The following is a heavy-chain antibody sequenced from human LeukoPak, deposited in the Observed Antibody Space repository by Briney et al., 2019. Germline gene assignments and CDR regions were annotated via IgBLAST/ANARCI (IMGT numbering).Heavy chain of an antibody. J-gene: IGHJ4*02. CDR3: ARGDTSMVSPAFDY. D-gene: IGHD5-18*01. CDR2: INGNGGST. V-gene: IGHV3-20*01. Sequence: GGSLRLSCAASGFTFSSYGMHWVRQAPGKGLEWVSGINGNGGSTGYADSVKGRFTISRDNAKNSLYLQMNSLRAEDTALYHCARGDTSMVSPAFDYWGQGTLVTVSS. CDR1: GFTFSSYG.